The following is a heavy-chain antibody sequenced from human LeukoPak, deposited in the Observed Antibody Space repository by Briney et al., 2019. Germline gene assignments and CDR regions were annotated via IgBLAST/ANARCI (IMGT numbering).Heavy chain of an antibody. J-gene: IGHJ4*02. CDR3: ARQDITAGAYYFDY. Sequence: SETLSLTCTVSGGSISSGGYYWSWIRQHPGTGLEGVGYIYYSGSTYYNPSRKSRVTISVDTSKNQFSLRLRSVTAADTAVYYCARQDITAGAYYFDYWGQGTLVTVSS. CDR2: IYYSGST. V-gene: IGHV4-31*03. D-gene: IGHD6-13*01. CDR1: GGSISSGGYY.